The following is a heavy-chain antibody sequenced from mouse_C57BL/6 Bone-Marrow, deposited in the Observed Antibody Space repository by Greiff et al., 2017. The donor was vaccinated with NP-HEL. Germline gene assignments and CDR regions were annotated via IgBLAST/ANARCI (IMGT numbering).Heavy chain of an antibody. CDR3: ARWDYGSSDWYFDV. Sequence: QVQLQQSGAELVRPGTSVKVSCKASGYAFTNYLIEWVKQRPGQGLEWIGVINPGSGGTNYNEKVKGKATLTADKSSSTAYMQLSSLTSEDSAVYFCARWDYGSSDWYFDVWGTGTTVTVSS. D-gene: IGHD1-1*01. J-gene: IGHJ1*03. V-gene: IGHV1-54*01. CDR1: GYAFTNYL. CDR2: INPGSGGT.